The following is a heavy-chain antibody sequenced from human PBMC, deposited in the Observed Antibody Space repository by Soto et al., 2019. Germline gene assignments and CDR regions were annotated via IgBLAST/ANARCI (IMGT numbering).Heavy chain of an antibody. CDR3: ATEQPRYYDTNGVDAFDI. Sequence: WASVKVSCEASGYTFTDLSIHWVRQAPVKGLEWMGGFDREDDETVYAQNFQGRITMTEDTFTDTAYMELSSLRSEDTAVYYCATEQPRYYDTNGVDAFDIWGQGTMVTVSS. CDR2: FDREDDET. CDR1: GYTFTDLS. J-gene: IGHJ3*02. D-gene: IGHD3-22*01. V-gene: IGHV1-24*01.